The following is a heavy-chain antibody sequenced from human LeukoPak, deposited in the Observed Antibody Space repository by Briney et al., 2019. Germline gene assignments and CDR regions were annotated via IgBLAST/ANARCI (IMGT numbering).Heavy chain of an antibody. CDR3: AKDRYTYGNNGH. J-gene: IGHJ4*02. Sequence: PGGSLRLSCAASGFTFGNFAMTWVRQAPGKGLEWVSYISGSSDTTYYADSVKGHFTISRDNSKTTLYLQMNSLRAEDTAVYNCAKDRYTYGNNGHWGQGTLVTVSS. D-gene: IGHD4-23*01. CDR1: GFTFGNFA. CDR2: ISGSSDTT. V-gene: IGHV3-23*01.